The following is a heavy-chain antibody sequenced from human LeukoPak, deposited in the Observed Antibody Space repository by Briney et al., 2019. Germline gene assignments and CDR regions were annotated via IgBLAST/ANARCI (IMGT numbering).Heavy chain of an antibody. CDR3: ARDFSPYSSSWYGSYYYMDV. Sequence: PSETLSLTCTVSGGSINSSSYYWGWIRQPPGKGLEWIGSIYYSGSTYYNPSLKSRVTISVDTSKNQFSLKLSSVTAADTAVYYCARDFSPYSSSWYGSYYYMDVWGKGTTVTISS. D-gene: IGHD6-13*01. V-gene: IGHV4-39*07. CDR2: IYYSGST. J-gene: IGHJ6*03. CDR1: GGSINSSSYY.